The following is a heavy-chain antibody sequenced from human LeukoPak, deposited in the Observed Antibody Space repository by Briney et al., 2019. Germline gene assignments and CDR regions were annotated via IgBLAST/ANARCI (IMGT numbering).Heavy chain of an antibody. CDR1: GFTFSSYA. V-gene: IGHV3-30*14. CDR3: TKDRVWNSFDS. CDR2: ISYDGSNK. Sequence: QPGGSLRLSCAASGFTFSSYAMHWVRQAPGKGLEWVAVISYDGSNKYYADSVKGRFTISRDNAKNTLYLQMNSLKNEDTAVYYCTKDRVWNSFDSWGRGTLVTVSS. J-gene: IGHJ4*02. D-gene: IGHD1-1*01.